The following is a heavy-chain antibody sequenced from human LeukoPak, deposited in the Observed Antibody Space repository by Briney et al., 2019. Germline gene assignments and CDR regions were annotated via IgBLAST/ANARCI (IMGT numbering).Heavy chain of an antibody. V-gene: IGHV1-69*05. CDR3: ARTGSSNYRGDAFDI. Sequence: GASVKVSCKASGGTFSSYAISWVRQAPGQGLEWMGGIIPIFGTANYTQKFQGRVTITTDESTSTAYMELSSLRSEDTAVYYCARTGSSNYRGDAFDIWGQGTMVTVSS. CDR2: IIPIFGTA. J-gene: IGHJ3*02. D-gene: IGHD4-11*01. CDR1: GGTFSSYA.